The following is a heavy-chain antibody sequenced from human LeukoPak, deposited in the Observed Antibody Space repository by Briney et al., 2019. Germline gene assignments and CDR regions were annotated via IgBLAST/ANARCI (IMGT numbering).Heavy chain of an antibody. CDR3: ARDRPLYGWVGIGYYFDY. Sequence: EASVKVSCKASGYTFTSYGISWVRQAPGQGLEWMGWISAYNGDTNYAQKLQGRVTMTTDTSTSTAYMELRSLRSDDTAVYYCARDRPLYGWVGIGYYFDYWGQGTLVTVSS. CDR1: GYTFTSYG. V-gene: IGHV1-18*01. J-gene: IGHJ4*02. D-gene: IGHD2-15*01. CDR2: ISAYNGDT.